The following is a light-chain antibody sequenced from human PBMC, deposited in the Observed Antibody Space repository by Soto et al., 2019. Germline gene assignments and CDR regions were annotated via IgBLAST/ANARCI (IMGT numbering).Light chain of an antibody. J-gene: IGLJ1*01. CDR2: HVS. Sequence: QSALTQPASVSGSPGQSITISCTGSSVDVVGYKYVSWYQQHPGEAPKLMIYHVSNRPTGVSNRFSGSKSDNTASLTISGLQAEDEADYYCSSYISSSDSVVFGTGTKLTFL. CDR1: SVDVVGYKY. CDR3: SSYISSSDSVV. V-gene: IGLV2-14*01.